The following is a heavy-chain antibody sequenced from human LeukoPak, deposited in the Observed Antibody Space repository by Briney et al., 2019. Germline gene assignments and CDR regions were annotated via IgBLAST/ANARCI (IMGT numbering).Heavy chain of an antibody. D-gene: IGHD6-13*01. CDR3: ARDLIIAAAGTNWFDP. CDR1: GFTFSDYY. CDR2: ISSSSYT. J-gene: IGHJ5*02. V-gene: IGHV3-11*06. Sequence: PGGSLRLSCAASGFTFSDYYMSWIRQAPGKGLEWVSYISSSSYTNYADSVKGRFTISRDSAKNSLYLQMNSLRAEDTAVYYCARDLIIAAAGTNWFDPWGQGTLVTVSS.